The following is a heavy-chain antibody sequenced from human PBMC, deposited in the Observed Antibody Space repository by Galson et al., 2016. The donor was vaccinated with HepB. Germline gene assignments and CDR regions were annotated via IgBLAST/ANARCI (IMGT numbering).Heavy chain of an antibody. J-gene: IGHJ4*02. CDR3: ARKVLPVAPWRW. V-gene: IGHV3-53*01. CDR1: GFTVRTNY. CDR2: FYSGGTT. D-gene: IGHD2-2*01. Sequence: SLRLSCAASGFTVRTNYMAWVRQVPGKGLEWVSVFYSGGTTFYIDSVRGRFTISTDSSKNTLYLQMDSLRVEDTAMYYCARKVLPVAPWRWWGQGTLVTVSS.